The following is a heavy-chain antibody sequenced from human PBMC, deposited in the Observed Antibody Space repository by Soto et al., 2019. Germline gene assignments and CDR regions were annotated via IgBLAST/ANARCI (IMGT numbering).Heavy chain of an antibody. V-gene: IGHV4-34*01. CDR3: ARTIRGWLQNGRFDY. CDR1: GGSFSGYY. CDR2: INHSGST. J-gene: IGHJ4*02. D-gene: IGHD5-12*01. Sequence: SETLSLTCAVYGGSFSGYYWSWIRQPPGKGLEWIGEINHSGSTNYNPSLKSRVTISVDTSKNQFSLKLSSVTAADTAVYYCARTIRGWLQNGRFDYWGQGTLVTVSS.